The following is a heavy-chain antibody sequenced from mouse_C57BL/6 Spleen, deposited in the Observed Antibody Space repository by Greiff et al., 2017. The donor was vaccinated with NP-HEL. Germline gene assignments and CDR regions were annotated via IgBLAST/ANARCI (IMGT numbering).Heavy chain of an antibody. D-gene: IGHD2-4*01. CDR2: ISYDGSN. CDR1: GYSITSGYY. J-gene: IGHJ3*01. V-gene: IGHV3-6*01. Sequence: ESGPGLVKPSQSLSLTCSVTGYSITSGYYWNWIRQFPGNKLEWMGYISYDGSNNYNPSLKNRISITRDTSKNQFFLKLNSVTTEDTATYYCAKSYYDYTGFAYWGQGTLVTVSA. CDR3: AKSYYDYTGFAY.